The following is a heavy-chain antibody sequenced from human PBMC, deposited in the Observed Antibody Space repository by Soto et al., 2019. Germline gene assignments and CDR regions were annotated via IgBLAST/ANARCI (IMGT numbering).Heavy chain of an antibody. CDR3: AHMYYYDGSGYYPTIDY. CDR2: VYWNDDK. J-gene: IGHJ4*02. CDR1: GFSLSSSGMS. V-gene: IGHV2-5*01. D-gene: IGHD3-22*01. Sequence: SGPTLVNPTQTLTLTCTFSGFSLSSSGMSVGWFRQAPGKAPEWLSLVYWNDDKRYSPSLKSRLTISKDTSTNQVVLTMTNMDSVDTGTYYCAHMYYYDGSGYYPTIDYWGQGTLVTVSS.